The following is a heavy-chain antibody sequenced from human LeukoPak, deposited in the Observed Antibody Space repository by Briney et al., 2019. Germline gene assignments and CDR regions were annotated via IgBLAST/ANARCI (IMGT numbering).Heavy chain of an antibody. V-gene: IGHV4-34*01. D-gene: IGHD6-6*01. Sequence: SETLSLTCAVYGGSFSGNYWSWIRQPPGKGLEWIGEINHSGSTNYNPSLKSRVTISVDTSKNQFSLKLSSVTAADTAVYYCARELGSSGAFDIWGQGTMVTVSS. J-gene: IGHJ3*02. CDR1: GGSFSGNY. CDR3: ARELGSSGAFDI. CDR2: INHSGST.